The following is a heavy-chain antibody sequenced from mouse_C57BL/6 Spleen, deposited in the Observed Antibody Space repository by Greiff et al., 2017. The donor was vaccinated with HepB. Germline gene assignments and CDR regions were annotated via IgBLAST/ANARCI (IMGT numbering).Heavy chain of an antibody. J-gene: IGHJ3*01. CDR1: GFNIKDDY. V-gene: IGHV14-4*01. CDR3: TRRDYGSSLFAY. Sequence: VHVKQSGAELVRPGASVKLSCTASGFNIKDDYMHWVKQRPEQGLEWIGWIDPENGDTEYASKFQGKATITADTSSNTAYLQLSSLTSEDTAVYYCTRRDYGSSLFAYWGQGTLVTVSA. D-gene: IGHD1-1*01. CDR2: IDPENGDT.